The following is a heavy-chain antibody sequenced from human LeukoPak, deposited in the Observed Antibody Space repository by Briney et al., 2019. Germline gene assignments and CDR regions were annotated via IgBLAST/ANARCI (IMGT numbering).Heavy chain of an antibody. J-gene: IGHJ4*02. CDR3: ARDRYRSGWYGDFDC. Sequence: GGSLRLSCAASGFTFNSYAMHWVRQAPGKGLEWVAVISSDGSNNYYSDSVKGRFTISRDNSKNTLYLQVNSLRAEDTAVYYCARDRYRSGWYGDFDCWGQGTLVTVSS. CDR1: GFTFNSYA. V-gene: IGHV3-30-3*01. CDR2: ISSDGSNN. D-gene: IGHD6-19*01.